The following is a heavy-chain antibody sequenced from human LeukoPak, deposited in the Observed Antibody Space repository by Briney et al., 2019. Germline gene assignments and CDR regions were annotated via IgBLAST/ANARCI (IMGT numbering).Heavy chain of an antibody. J-gene: IGHJ6*04. D-gene: IGHD4-17*01. Sequence: SQTLSLTCAIPGDSVSSNSGAWNWIRQSPSRGLEWLGRTYYRSKWYNNYAVSVKSRITISPDTSKNQFSLQLNSVTPEDTAVYYCASTAVTTSDGMDVWGKGTTVTVSS. CDR1: GDSVSSNSGA. CDR3: ASTAVTTSDGMDV. V-gene: IGHV6-1*01. CDR2: TYYRSKWYN.